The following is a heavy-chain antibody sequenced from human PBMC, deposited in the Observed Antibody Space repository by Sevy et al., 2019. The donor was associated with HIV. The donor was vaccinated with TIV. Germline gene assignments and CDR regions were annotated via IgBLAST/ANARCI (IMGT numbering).Heavy chain of an antibody. CDR3: ARDLKFTYCSSTSCYKGLYYYGMDV. V-gene: IGHV3-48*02. D-gene: IGHD2-2*02. Sequence: GGSLRLSCAASGFTFSSYSMNWVRQAPGKGLEWVSYISSSSSTIYYADSVKGRFTISRDNAKNSLYLQMNSLRDEDTAVYYRARDLKFTYCSSTSCYKGLYYYGMDVWGQGTTVTVSS. CDR2: ISSSSSTI. J-gene: IGHJ6*02. CDR1: GFTFSSYS.